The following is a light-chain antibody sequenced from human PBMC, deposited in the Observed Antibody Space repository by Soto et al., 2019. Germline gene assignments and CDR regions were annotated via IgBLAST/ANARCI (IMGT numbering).Light chain of an antibody. J-gene: IGKJ5*01. CDR2: DAA. Sequence: DIQMTQSPSSLSASVGARVPITCQASQDIGNFLTWYQQKPGRAPVLLIYDAANLATGVPPRFSGSGSGRDFTLTISSLQPEDIAAYYCQQYDRLPITFGQGTRLEIK. V-gene: IGKV1-33*01. CDR1: QDIGNF. CDR3: QQYDRLPIT.